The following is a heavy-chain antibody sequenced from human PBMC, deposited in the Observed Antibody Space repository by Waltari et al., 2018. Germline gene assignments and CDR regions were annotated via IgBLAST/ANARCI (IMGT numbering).Heavy chain of an antibody. D-gene: IGHD2-21*01. CDR2: IRGDSVSI. Sequence: EVQLVESGGGLVQPGGSLRLSCAASGFTFSSYRMNWFRQAPGKGLEWGSYIRGDSVSIHYADSVKGRITVSRDNAKNSLYLQMSSLTAEDTAVFYCARDRDWAFDIWGQGTMVTVSS. J-gene: IGHJ3*02. V-gene: IGHV3-48*04. CDR1: GFTFSSYR. CDR3: ARDRDWAFDI.